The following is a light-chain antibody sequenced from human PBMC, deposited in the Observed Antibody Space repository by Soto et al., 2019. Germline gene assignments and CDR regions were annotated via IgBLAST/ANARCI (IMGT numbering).Light chain of an antibody. J-gene: IGKJ2*01. CDR2: KAS. CDR1: QSISSW. CDR3: QQYNRYPYT. V-gene: IGKV1-5*03. Sequence: DIQMTQSPSTLSAYVGDRVTITCRASQSISSWLAWYQQKPGKAPKLLIYKASSLQSGVPSRFSGSGSGTEFTLTISSLQPDDFATYYCQQYNRYPYTFGQGTKVDIK.